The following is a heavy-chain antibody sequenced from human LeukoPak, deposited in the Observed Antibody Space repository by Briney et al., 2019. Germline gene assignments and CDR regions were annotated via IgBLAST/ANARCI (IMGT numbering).Heavy chain of an antibody. CDR3: ARDLVVAAPPYYYYGMDV. V-gene: IGHV6-1*01. CDR2: TYYRSKWYN. J-gene: IGHJ6*02. D-gene: IGHD6-25*01. CDR1: ADSVSSNSAA. Sequence: SQTLSLTCAISADSVSSNSAAWNWIRQSPSRGLEWLGRTYYRSKWYNDYAVSVKSRITINPDTSKNQFSLQLNSVTPEDTAVYYCARDLVVAAPPYYYYGMDVWGQGTTVTVSS.